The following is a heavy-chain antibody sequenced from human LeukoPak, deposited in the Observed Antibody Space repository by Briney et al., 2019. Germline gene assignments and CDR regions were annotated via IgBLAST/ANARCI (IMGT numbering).Heavy chain of an antibody. D-gene: IGHD3-22*01. J-gene: IGHJ3*02. CDR1: GGSFSGYY. V-gene: IGHV4-34*01. CDR3: ARVMRASYDSSGFRAFDI. Sequence: SETLSLTCAVYGGSFSGYYWSWIRQPPGKGLECIGEINHSGSTNYNPSLKSRVTISVDTSKNQFSLKLRSVTAADTAVYYCARVMRASYDSSGFRAFDIWGQGTMVTVSS. CDR2: INHSGST.